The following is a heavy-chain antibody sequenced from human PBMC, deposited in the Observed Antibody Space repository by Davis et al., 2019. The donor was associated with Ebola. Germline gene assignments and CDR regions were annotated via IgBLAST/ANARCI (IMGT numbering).Heavy chain of an antibody. CDR2: ISYDGSNK. CDR3: ARATFGYNSGWYADY. D-gene: IGHD6-19*01. Sequence: GESLKISCAASGFTFSSYAMHWVRQAPGKGLEWVAVISYDGSNKYYADSVKGRFTISRDNSKNTLYLQMNSLRSDDTAVFYCARATFGYNSGWYADYWGQGTLVTVSS. CDR1: GFTFSSYA. V-gene: IGHV3-30*04. J-gene: IGHJ4*02.